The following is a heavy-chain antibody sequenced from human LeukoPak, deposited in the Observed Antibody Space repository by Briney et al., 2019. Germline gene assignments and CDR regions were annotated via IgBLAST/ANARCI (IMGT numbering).Heavy chain of an antibody. J-gene: IGHJ6*02. CDR1: GFTFSSYG. CDR3: TRDSPTVGFSYYGMDV. V-gene: IGHV3-30*03. D-gene: IGHD4-23*01. Sequence: GGSLRLSCAASGFTFSSYGMHWVRQAPGKGLEGVAVISYDGSNKYYADSVKGRFTISRDNSKNTLYLQMNSLRAEDTAVYYCTRDSPTVGFSYYGMDVWGQGTTVTVSS. CDR2: ISYDGSNK.